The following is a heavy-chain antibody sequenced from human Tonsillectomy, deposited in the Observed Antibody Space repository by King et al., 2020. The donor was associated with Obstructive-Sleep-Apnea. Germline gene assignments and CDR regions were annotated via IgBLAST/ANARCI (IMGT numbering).Heavy chain of an antibody. Sequence: HVQLVESGGGVVQPGRSLRLSCAASGFTFSNFAIHWVRQAPGKGLEWVAVISYDGTNKYYADSVKGRFTISRDNSKNTLYLQMNSLRAEDTAVYYCARDMIIEVVTAIDYYFDYWGQGTLVTVSS. CDR3: ARDMIIEVVTAIDYYFDY. J-gene: IGHJ4*02. CDR1: GFTFSNFA. CDR2: ISYDGTNK. D-gene: IGHD2-21*02. V-gene: IGHV3-30-3*01.